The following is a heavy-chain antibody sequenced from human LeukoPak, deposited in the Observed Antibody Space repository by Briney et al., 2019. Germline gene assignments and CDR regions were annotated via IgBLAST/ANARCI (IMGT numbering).Heavy chain of an antibody. J-gene: IGHJ4*02. CDR3: AKIASENGYKPVDK. CDR2: IGASDGST. Sequence: GNSLRLSCAASGFTFSICAMSWVRQAPGKALEWVSAIGASDGSTYHADSVKGRFTISRDNSRNTLYLQMNSLRAEDTAVYYCAKIASENGYKPVDKWGQGTLVTVSS. D-gene: IGHD5-18*01. CDR1: GFTFSICA. V-gene: IGHV3-23*01.